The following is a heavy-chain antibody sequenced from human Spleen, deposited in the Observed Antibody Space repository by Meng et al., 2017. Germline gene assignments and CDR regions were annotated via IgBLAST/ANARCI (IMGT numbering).Heavy chain of an antibody. Sequence: GGSLRLSCAASGFTFSSYAMHWVRQTPGKGLEWVGVISFGGSNKNYADSVKGRFTISRDNSKNTLYLQMNSLRAEDTAVYYCARDSGYSGYEFYYFDYWGQGTLVTVSS. V-gene: IGHV3-30*04. CDR3: ARDSGYSGYEFYYFDY. J-gene: IGHJ4*02. D-gene: IGHD5-12*01. CDR2: ISFGGSNK. CDR1: GFTFSSYA.